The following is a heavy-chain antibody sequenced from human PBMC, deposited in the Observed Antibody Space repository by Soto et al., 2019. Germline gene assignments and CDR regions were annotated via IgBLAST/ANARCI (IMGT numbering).Heavy chain of an antibody. J-gene: IGHJ4*02. V-gene: IGHV4-59*02. D-gene: IGHD3-22*01. Sequence: SETLSLTCSFSGDSVTSHYLTWIRQSPEKGLEWIAYISDNGATNYNPSLESRVTISIDTSKNQFSLKLSSVTAADTALYYCARGFYDSRGDSSPFDFWGQGILVTVSS. CDR1: GDSVTSHY. CDR2: ISDNGAT. CDR3: ARGFYDSRGDSSPFDF.